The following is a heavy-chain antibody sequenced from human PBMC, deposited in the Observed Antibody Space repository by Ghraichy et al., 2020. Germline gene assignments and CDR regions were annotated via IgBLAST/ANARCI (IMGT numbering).Heavy chain of an antibody. CDR2: ISGYNGNT. J-gene: IGHJ4*02. Sequence: ASVKVSCKASGYTFTNYGISWVRQAPGQGLEWMAWISGYNGNTHYAQKFQDRVTVTTDTSATTAYMELRSLRSDDTAVFYCARTTQDCTNGVCYDYWGQGTLVTVSS. CDR1: GYTFTNYG. V-gene: IGHV1-18*04. CDR3: ARTTQDCTNGVCYDY. D-gene: IGHD2-8*01.